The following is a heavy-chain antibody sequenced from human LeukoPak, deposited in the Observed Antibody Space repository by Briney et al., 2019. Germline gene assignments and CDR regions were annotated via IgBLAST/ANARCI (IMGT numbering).Heavy chain of an antibody. Sequence: ASVKVSCKASGYTFTNYGISWVRQAPGQGLEWMGWMNPNSGNTGYAQKFQGRVTMTRDTSISTAYMELSSLRSEDTAVYYCARMSYYDRRGDNWFDPWGQGTLVTVSS. D-gene: IGHD3-22*01. CDR3: ARMSYYDRRGDNWFDP. CDR1: GYTFTNYG. CDR2: MNPNSGNT. V-gene: IGHV1-8*02. J-gene: IGHJ5*02.